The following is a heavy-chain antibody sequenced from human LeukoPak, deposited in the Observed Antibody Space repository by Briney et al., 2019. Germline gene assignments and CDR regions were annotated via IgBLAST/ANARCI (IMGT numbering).Heavy chain of an antibody. V-gene: IGHV4-39*01. D-gene: IGHD2-21*02. J-gene: IGHJ3*02. CDR1: GGSISSSNYY. Sequence: SETLSLTCTVSGGSISSSNYYWGWVRQPPGKGLEWIGSIYYSGSTYYNPSLKSRVTISVDTSKNQFSLKLSSVTAADTAVYYRAGRARLPFCGCDCQGAFYNWGQGTMVTGSS. CDR3: AGRARLPFCGCDCQGAFYN. CDR2: IYYSGST.